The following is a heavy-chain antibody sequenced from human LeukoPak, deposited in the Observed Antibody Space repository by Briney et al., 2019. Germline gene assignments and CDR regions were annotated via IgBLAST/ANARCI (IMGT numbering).Heavy chain of an antibody. CDR2: IYHSGST. V-gene: IGHV4-59*12. Sequence: PSETLSLTCTVSGGSISNYYRSWIRQPPGKELEWIGYIYHSGSTNYNPSLKSRVTISQDTSKNQFSLKLSSVTAADTAVYYCARNADDSSSYPYFDYWGQGTLVTVSS. CDR1: GGSISNYY. CDR3: ARNADDSSSYPYFDY. J-gene: IGHJ4*02. D-gene: IGHD3-22*01.